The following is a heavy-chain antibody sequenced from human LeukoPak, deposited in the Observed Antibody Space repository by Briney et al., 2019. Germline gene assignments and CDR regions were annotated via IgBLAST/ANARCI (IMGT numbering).Heavy chain of an antibody. CDR3: ARVSSSWLTVSWFDP. D-gene: IGHD6-13*01. Sequence: SSETLSLTCTVSGGSISSYYWSWIRQPPGKGLEWIGSIYHSGSTYYNPSLKSRVTISVDTSKNQFSLKLSSVTAADTAVYYCARVSSSWLTVSWFDPWGQGTLVTVSS. CDR2: IYHSGST. V-gene: IGHV4-38-2*02. J-gene: IGHJ5*02. CDR1: GGSISSYY.